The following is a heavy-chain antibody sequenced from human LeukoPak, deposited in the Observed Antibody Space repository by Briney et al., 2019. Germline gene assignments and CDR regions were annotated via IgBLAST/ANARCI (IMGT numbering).Heavy chain of an antibody. D-gene: IGHD1-26*01. CDR3: ARGVNSGYFDY. V-gene: IGHV4-59*01. CDR2: IYYSGST. CDR1: GGSISSYY. J-gene: IGHJ4*02. Sequence: SETLSLTCTVSGGSISSYYWTWLRQPPGKGLEWIGYIYYSGSTNYNPSLKSRVTISVDTSKNQFSLKLTSVTAADTAVYYCARGVNSGYFDYCGQGTLVTVSS.